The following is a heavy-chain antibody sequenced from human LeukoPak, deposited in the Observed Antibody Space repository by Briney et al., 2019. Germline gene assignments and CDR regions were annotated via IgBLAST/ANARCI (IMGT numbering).Heavy chain of an antibody. D-gene: IGHD4-17*01. CDR2: IRSKANSYAT. J-gene: IGHJ5*02. V-gene: IGHV3-73*01. Sequence: AGGPLRLSCAASGFTFSGSAMHWVRQAPGKGLEWVGRIRSKANSYATAYAASVKGRFTISRDDSENTAYLQMNSLKTEDTAVYYCTGDYGDYIHWLDPWGQGTLVTVSS. CDR3: TGDYGDYIHWLDP. CDR1: GFTFSGSA.